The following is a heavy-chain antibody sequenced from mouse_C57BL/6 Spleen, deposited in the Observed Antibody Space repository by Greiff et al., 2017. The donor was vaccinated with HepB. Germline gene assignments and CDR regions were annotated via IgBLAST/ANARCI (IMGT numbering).Heavy chain of an antibody. CDR2: ILPGSGST. J-gene: IGHJ3*01. CDR1: GYTFTGYW. D-gene: IGHD2-4*01. Sequence: VQLQQSGAELMKPGASVKLSCKATGYTFTGYWIEWVKQRPGHGLEWIGEILPGSGSTNYTEKFKGKATFTADTSSNTAYMQLSSLTTEDSAIYYCARWDYDFAYWGQGTLVTVSA. V-gene: IGHV1-9*01. CDR3: ARWDYDFAY.